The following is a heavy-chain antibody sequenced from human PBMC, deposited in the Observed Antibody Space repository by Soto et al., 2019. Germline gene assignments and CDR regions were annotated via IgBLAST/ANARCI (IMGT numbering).Heavy chain of an antibody. CDR3: AVYYGSGMAD. D-gene: IGHD3-10*01. V-gene: IGHV4-31*03. CDR2: IYYSGST. CDR1: GGSISSGGYY. Sequence: PSETLSLTCTVSGGSISSGGYYWSWIRQHPGKGLEWIGYIYYSGSTYYNPSLKSRVTISVDTSKNQFSLKLSSVTAANTAVYYCAVYYGSGMADWGQGTLVTVSS. J-gene: IGHJ4*02.